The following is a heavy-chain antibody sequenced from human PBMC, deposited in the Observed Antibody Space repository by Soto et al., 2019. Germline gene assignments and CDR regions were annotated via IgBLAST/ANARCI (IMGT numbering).Heavy chain of an antibody. Sequence: GGSLRLSCAASGFTFSSYGMHWVRQAPGKGLEWVAITSYDGSSKYYADSVKGRFTISRDNSKNRLYLQMNSLRVEDTAVYYCAREQYYDILTGYYQIPPDYWGQGTLVTVSS. J-gene: IGHJ4*02. V-gene: IGHV3-30*03. CDR3: AREQYYDILTGYYQIPPDY. CDR2: TSYDGSSK. D-gene: IGHD3-9*01. CDR1: GFTFSSYG.